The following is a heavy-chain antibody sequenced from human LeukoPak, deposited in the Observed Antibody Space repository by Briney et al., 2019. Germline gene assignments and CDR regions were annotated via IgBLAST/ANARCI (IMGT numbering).Heavy chain of an antibody. Sequence: PSGTLSLTCTVSGYSISSGYYWGWIRQPPGKGLEWIGSIYHSGSTYYNPSLKSRVTISVDTSKNQFSLKLSSVTAADTAVYYCARVARDGYNYFDYWGQGTLVTVPS. CDR1: GYSISSGYY. V-gene: IGHV4-38-2*02. D-gene: IGHD5-24*01. CDR3: ARVARDGYNYFDY. CDR2: IYHSGST. J-gene: IGHJ4*02.